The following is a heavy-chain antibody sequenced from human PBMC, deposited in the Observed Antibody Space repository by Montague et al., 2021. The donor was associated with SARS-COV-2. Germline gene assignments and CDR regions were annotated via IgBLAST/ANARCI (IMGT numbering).Heavy chain of an antibody. CDR1: GESYSPYHGSFSSYH. J-gene: IGHJ3*01. V-gene: IGHV4-34*01. D-gene: IGHD2-21*01. Sequence: SETLSLTCAVYGESYSPYHGSFSSYHWSWIRQSQGKGLEWIGDIQRGDTKYNPSLKSRVTISVDTAQKQFSLTLTSVTAADTATYYCARGQVTAFAILIVCPAAGALDSWGRGTTVTVSS. CDR3: ARGQVTAFAILIVCPAAGALDS. CDR2: IQRGDT.